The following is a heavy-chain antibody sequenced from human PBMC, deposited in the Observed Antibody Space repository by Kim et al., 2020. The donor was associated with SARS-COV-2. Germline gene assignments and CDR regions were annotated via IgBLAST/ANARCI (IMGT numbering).Heavy chain of an antibody. D-gene: IGHD3-10*01. CDR2: MNSDGGVI. CDR1: GFTFSSSW. CDR3: ATAGNFRFDN. V-gene: IGHV3-74*01. J-gene: IGHJ4*02. Sequence: GGSLRLSCAASGFTFSSSWMHWVRQAPGEGLMWVSRMNSDGGVINYADSVKGRFTVSRDNAKNTLYLQMNTLRVEDTALYYCATAGNFRFDNWGQGTLVTVSA.